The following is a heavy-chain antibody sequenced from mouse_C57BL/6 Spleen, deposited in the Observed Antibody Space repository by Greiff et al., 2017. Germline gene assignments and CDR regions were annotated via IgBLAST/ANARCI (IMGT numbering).Heavy chain of an antibody. CDR3: ARGWLPYWYFDV. CDR1: GYAFTNYL. J-gene: IGHJ1*03. V-gene: IGHV1-54*01. D-gene: IGHD2-2*01. CDR2: INPGSGGT. Sequence: QVQLQQSGAELVRPGTSVKVSCKASGYAFTNYLIEWVKQRPGQGLEWIGVINPGSGGTNYNEKFKGKETLTADKSSSTAYMQLSSLTSEDSAVYFCARGWLPYWYFDVWGTGTTVTVSS.